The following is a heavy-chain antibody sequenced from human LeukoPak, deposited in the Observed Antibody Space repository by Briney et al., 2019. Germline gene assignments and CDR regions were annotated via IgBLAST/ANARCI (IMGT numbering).Heavy chain of an antibody. CDR2: IYSDGST. J-gene: IGHJ3*01. V-gene: IGHV3-53*01. CDR3: ARVIVAVGYDAFDV. D-gene: IGHD6-13*01. CDR1: GFSVSSNY. Sequence: GGSLRLSCAASGFSVSSNYMSWVRQAPGKGLEWVSVIYSDGSTYYADSVKGRFTISRDNSKNTLYLQVNSLRVEDTAVYYCARVIVAVGYDAFDVWGQGTMVTVSS.